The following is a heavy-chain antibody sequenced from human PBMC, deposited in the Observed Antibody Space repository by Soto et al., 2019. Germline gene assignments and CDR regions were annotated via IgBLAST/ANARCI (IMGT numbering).Heavy chain of an antibody. Sequence: ASVKVSCKASGYTFTSYYMHWVRQAPGQGLEWMGIINPSGGSTSYAQKFQGRVTMTRDTSTSTVYMELSSLRSEDTAVYYCAREERLYCGGDCHGWFDPWGQGTLVTVPQ. CDR1: GYTFTSYY. V-gene: IGHV1-46*01. D-gene: IGHD2-21*02. CDR3: AREERLYCGGDCHGWFDP. CDR2: INPSGGST. J-gene: IGHJ5*02.